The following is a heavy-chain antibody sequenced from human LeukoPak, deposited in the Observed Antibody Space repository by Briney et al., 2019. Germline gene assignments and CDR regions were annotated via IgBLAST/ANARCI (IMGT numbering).Heavy chain of an antibody. V-gene: IGHV3-20*04. CDR1: GFTFDDYG. CDR3: ARERYSSGWYFLFAQDAFDI. Sequence: GGSLRLSCAASGFTFDDYGMSWVRQAPGKELEWVSGINWNGGSTGYADSVKGRFTISRDNAKNSLYLHMNSLRAEDTALYYCARERYSSGWYFLFAQDAFDIWGQGTMVTVSS. D-gene: IGHD6-19*01. J-gene: IGHJ3*02. CDR2: INWNGGST.